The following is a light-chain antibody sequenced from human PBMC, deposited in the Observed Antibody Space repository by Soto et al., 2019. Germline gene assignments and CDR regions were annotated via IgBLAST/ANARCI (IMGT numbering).Light chain of an antibody. V-gene: IGKV3-11*01. J-gene: IGKJ4*01. CDR2: DAS. CDR1: QSVSSY. CDR3: QHRSDWPLT. Sequence: EIVLTQSPATLSLSPGERATLSCRASQSVSSYLAWYQQKPGQAPRLLIYDASNRATGIPARFSGSGSGTELTLTIQRLEVGGFAVYYCQHRSDWPLTFGGGTKVEIK.